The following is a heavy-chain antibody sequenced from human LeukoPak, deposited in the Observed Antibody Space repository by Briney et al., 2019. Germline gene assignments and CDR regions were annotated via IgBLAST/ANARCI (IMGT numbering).Heavy chain of an antibody. J-gene: IGHJ4*02. V-gene: IGHV3-48*02. CDR3: ARDGYGDYLFDH. D-gene: IGHD4-17*01. Sequence: PGGSLRLSCAASGFTVSSNYMSWVRQAPGKGLEWVSYISTSTTTVYYADSVKGRFTISRDNAKNSLYLQMNSLRDEDTAVYYCARDGYGDYLFDHWGQGTLVTVSS. CDR1: GFTVSSNY. CDR2: ISTSTTTV.